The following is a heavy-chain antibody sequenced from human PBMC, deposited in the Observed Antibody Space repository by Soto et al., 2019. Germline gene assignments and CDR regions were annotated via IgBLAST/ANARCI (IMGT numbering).Heavy chain of an antibody. D-gene: IGHD3-10*01. CDR1: GFSFSDYE. CDR3: ERDALEIYYKFGLDV. CDR2: ISSSGGTI. J-gene: IGHJ6*02. Sequence: PGGSLRLSCAASGFSFSDYEMNWVRQTPGKGLEWLSYISSSGGTIKYADSVKGRFTISRDNAKNSLYLQMHSLRADDTAVYYCERDALEIYYKFGLDVCGQGPPVTVSS. V-gene: IGHV3-48*03.